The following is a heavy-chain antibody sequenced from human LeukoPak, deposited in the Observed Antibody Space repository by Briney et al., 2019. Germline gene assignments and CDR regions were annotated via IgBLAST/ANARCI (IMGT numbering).Heavy chain of an antibody. CDR1: GGSFSGYY. J-gene: IGHJ4*02. CDR3: ARGLVDTISKSFDY. CDR2: INHSGST. Sequence: PSETLSLTCAVYGGSFSGYYWSWIRQPPGKGLGWIGEINHSGSTNYNPSLKSRVTISVDTSKNQFSLKLSSVTAADTAVYYCARGLVDTISKSFDYWGQGTLVTVSS. V-gene: IGHV4-34*01. D-gene: IGHD5-12*01.